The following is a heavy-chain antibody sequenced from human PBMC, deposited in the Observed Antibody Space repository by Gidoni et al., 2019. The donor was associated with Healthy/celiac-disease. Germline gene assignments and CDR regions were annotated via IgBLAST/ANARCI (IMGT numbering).Heavy chain of an antibody. CDR2: IYYSGST. D-gene: IGHD3-16*01. CDR1: GGSISSSSYY. CDR3: AVNLHGGGYFDY. Sequence: QLQLQESGPGLVKPSETLSLTCTVSGGSISSSSYYWGWIRQPPGKGLEWIGSIYYSGSTYYNPSLKSRVTISVDTSKNQFSLKLSSVTAADTAVYYCAVNLHGGGYFDYWGQGTLVTVSS. V-gene: IGHV4-39*01. J-gene: IGHJ4*02.